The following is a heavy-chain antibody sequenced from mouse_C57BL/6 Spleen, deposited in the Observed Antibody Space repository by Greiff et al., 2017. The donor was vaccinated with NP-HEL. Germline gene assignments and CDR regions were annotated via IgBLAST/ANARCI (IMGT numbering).Heavy chain of an antibody. V-gene: IGHV1-52*01. CDR3: ARSEDYDWFAY. CDR1: GYTFTSYW. J-gene: IGHJ3*01. CDR2: IDPSDSET. D-gene: IGHD2-4*01. Sequence: QVHVKQPGAELVRPGSSVKLSCKASGYTFTSYWMHWVKQRPIQGLEWIGNIDPSDSETHYNQKFKDKATLTVDKSSSTAYMQLSSLTSEDSAVYYCARSEDYDWFAYWGQGTLVTVSA.